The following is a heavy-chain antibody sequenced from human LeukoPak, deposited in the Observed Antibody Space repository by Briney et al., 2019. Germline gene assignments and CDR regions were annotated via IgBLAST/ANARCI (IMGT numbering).Heavy chain of an antibody. V-gene: IGHV4-59*08. Sequence: PSETLSLTCTVSGVSVSSHYWSWTRQPPGKGLELIGNAYYSGSANYNPSLKGRATISVDTSTNEFSLRLSSVNAADTAVYYCGRSGGGWNWGQGTLVTVSS. CDR1: GVSVSSHY. J-gene: IGHJ4*02. D-gene: IGHD6-19*01. CDR2: AYYSGSA. CDR3: GRSGGGWN.